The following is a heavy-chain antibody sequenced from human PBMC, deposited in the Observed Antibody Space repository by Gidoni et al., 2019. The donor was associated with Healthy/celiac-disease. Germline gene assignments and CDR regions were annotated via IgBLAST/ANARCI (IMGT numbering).Heavy chain of an antibody. J-gene: IGHJ4*02. Sequence: QVQLVESGGGVVQPGRSLRLSCAASGFTFSSYGMHWVRQAPGKGLEGVAVIWYDGSNKYYADSGKGRFTISRDNSKNTLYLQMNSLRAEDTAVYYCARDQGLWAPTSYFDYWGQGTLVTVSS. CDR3: ARDQGLWAPTSYFDY. CDR1: GFTFSSYG. D-gene: IGHD5-18*01. CDR2: IWYDGSNK. V-gene: IGHV3-33*01.